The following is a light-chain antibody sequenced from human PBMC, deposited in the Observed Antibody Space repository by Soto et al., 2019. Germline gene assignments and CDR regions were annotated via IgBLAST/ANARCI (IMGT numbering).Light chain of an antibody. CDR3: QQLNTLPFT. J-gene: IGKJ5*01. V-gene: IGKV1-9*01. Sequence: DIKLIHSPSSLSATVRDRVTITCRASQGISSHLAWYQQKPGKAPKLLIYDASTLQSEAPSRFSGSGSGTEFTLTISGLLPEDFATYHCQQLNTLPFTFGQGTRLEI. CDR1: QGISSH. CDR2: DAS.